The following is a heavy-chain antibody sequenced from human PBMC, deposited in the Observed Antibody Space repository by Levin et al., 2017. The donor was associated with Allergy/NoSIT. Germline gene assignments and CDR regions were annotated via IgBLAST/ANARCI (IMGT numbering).Heavy chain of an antibody. J-gene: IGHJ6*02. CDR1: GFSLSTSGMC. V-gene: IGHV2-70*11. CDR3: ARIPHLGYNYGYYYGMDV. Sequence: LSQTLSLTCTFSGFSLSTSGMCVSWIRQPPGKALEWLARIDWDDDKYYSTSLKTRLTISKDTSKNQVVLTMTNMDPVDTATYYCARIPHLGYNYGYYYGMDVWGQGTTVTVSS. CDR2: IDWDDDK. D-gene: IGHD5-18*01.